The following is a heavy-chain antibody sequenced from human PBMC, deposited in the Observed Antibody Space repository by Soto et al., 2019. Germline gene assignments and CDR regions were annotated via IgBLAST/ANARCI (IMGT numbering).Heavy chain of an antibody. J-gene: IGHJ4*02. V-gene: IGHV3-23*01. Sequence: GGSLRLSCAASGFTFSSYAMSWVRQAPGKGLEWVSAISGSGGSTYYADSVKGRFTISRDNSKNTLYLEMNRLTAEDTAIYYCAQDAKTGFSYDPENSGQATLVTVSS. CDR1: GFTFSSYA. D-gene: IGHD3-22*01. CDR2: ISGSGGST. CDR3: AQDAKTGFSYDPEN.